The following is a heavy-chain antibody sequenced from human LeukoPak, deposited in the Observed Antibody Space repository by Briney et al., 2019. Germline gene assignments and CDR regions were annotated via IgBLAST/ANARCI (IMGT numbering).Heavy chain of an antibody. CDR3: ARDRGYYDFWSGPAEDYYYYMDV. D-gene: IGHD3-3*01. V-gene: IGHV6-1*01. J-gene: IGHJ6*03. Sequence: SQTLSLTCAISGDSVSSNSAAWNWIRQSPSRGLEWLGRTYYRSKWYNDYAVSVKSRITINPDTSKNQFSLQLNSVTPEDTAVYYCARDRGYYDFWSGPAEDYYYYMDVWGKGTTVTISS. CDR1: GDSVSSNSAA. CDR2: TYYRSKWYN.